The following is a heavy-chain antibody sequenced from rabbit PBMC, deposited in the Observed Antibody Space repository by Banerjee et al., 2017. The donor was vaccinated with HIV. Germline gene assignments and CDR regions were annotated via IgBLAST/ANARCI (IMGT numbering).Heavy chain of an antibody. J-gene: IGHJ6*01. V-gene: IGHV1S45*01. Sequence: QEQLEESGGGLVKPEGSLTLTCKASGFSFSSGYYMSWVRQAPGKGLEWIGCIGTGSGNTYYASWAKGRFTISKTSSTTVTLQVTSLTAADTATYFCARGVSTSGRGYGLWGQGTLVTVS. D-gene: IGHD4-1*01. CDR3: ARGVSTSGRGYGL. CDR2: IGTGSGNT. CDR1: GFSFSSGYY.